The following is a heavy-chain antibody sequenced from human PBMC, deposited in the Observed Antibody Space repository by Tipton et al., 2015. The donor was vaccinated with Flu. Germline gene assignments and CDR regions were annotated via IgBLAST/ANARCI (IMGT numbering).Heavy chain of an antibody. CDR2: ITGGGGST. CDR3: AKGSGIREYTWD. D-gene: IGHD5-18*01. CDR1: GFTFSNYA. V-gene: IGHV3-23*01. J-gene: IGHJ4*02. Sequence: SLRLSCAASGFTFSNYAMAWVRQAPGKGLEWVSTITGGGGSTYYADSVEGRFTISRDNSKNTLSLQMNSLRAEDTALYYCAKGSGIREYTWDWGQGTLVTVSS.